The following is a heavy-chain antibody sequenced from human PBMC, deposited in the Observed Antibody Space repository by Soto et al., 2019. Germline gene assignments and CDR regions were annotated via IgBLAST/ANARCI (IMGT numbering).Heavy chain of an antibody. Sequence: QVPLVQSGAEVKKPGSSVKVSCKASGGTFSSYAISWVRQAAGQGLEWMGGIIPIFGTANYAQKFQGRVTITADESTSTAYMELSSLRSDDTAVYYCARVWNSGGYYYGMDDWGQGTTVTVSS. V-gene: IGHV1-69*12. J-gene: IGHJ6*02. CDR2: IIPIFGTA. CDR1: GGTFSSYA. D-gene: IGHD1-7*01. CDR3: ARVWNSGGYYYGMDD.